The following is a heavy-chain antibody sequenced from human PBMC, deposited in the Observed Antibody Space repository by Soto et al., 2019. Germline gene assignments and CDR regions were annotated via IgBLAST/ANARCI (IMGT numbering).Heavy chain of an antibody. D-gene: IGHD3-10*01. CDR1: GGSISSSNW. CDR3: ASPIGPSRRYYGSGIKGYYYYGMDV. CDR2: INHIGST. J-gene: IGHJ6*02. V-gene: IGHV4-4*02. Sequence: PSETLSLTCAVSGGSISSSNWWSWVRQPPGKGLEWIGEINHIGSTNYNPSLKSRVTISVDTSKNHFSLKLSSVTAADTAVYYCASPIGPSRRYYGSGIKGYYYYGMDVWGQGTTVTVSS.